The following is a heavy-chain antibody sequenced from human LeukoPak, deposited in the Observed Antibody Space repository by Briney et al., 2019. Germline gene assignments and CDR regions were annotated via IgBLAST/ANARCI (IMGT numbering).Heavy chain of an antibody. J-gene: IGHJ6*03. CDR3: ARGYCSGGSCYSYYYYNYMDV. D-gene: IGHD2-15*01. CDR1: GGSFSGYY. V-gene: IGHV4-34*01. CDR2: INHSGRT. Sequence: ASETLSLTCAVDGGSFSGYYWSWIRQPPGKGLEWIGEINHSGRTNYNPSLKSRVTISEDTSKNQFSLKLSSVTAADTAVYYCARGYCSGGSCYSYYYYNYMDVWGKGTTVTVSS.